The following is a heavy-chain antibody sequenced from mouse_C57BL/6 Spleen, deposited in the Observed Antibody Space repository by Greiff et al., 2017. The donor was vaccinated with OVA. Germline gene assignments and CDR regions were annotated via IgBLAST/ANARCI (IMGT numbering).Heavy chain of an antibody. CDR2: IDPSDSET. V-gene: IGHV1-52*01. CDR3: ARGDLLWSYFDY. D-gene: IGHD2-1*01. Sequence: QVHVKQSGAELVRPGSSVKLSCKASGYTFTSYWMHWVKQRPIQGLEWIGNIDPSDSETHYNQKFKDKATLTVDKSSSTAYMQLSSLTSEDSAVYYCARGDLLWSYFDYWGQGTTLTVSS. CDR1: GYTFTSYW. J-gene: IGHJ2*01.